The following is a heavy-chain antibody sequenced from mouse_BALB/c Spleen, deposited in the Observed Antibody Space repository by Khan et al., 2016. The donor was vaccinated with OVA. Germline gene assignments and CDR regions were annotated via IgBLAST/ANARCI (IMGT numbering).Heavy chain of an antibody. CDR1: GFNIKDYY. D-gene: IGHD2-3*01. CDR2: IDPENDNT. CDR3: TRDGYSPWFAY. Sequence: VQLKESGAELVRPGALVKLSCKGSGFNIKDYYIHWVKQRPEQGLEWIGWIDPENDNTIYDPKFQGKASITADTSSNTAYLQLSSLTSEDTAVYYCTRDGYSPWFAYWSQGTLITVSA. J-gene: IGHJ3*01. V-gene: IGHV14-1*02.